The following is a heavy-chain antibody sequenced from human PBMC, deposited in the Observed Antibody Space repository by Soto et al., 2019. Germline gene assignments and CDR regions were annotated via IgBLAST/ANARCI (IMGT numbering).Heavy chain of an antibody. J-gene: IGHJ6*03. CDR2: IYDSGST. CDR3: ARGYCSSTSCFDERYYYYYMDV. D-gene: IGHD2-2*01. Sequence: SETLSLTCTVSGGSISSYYWSWIRQPPGKGLDWIGYIYDSGSTNYNPSLKSRVTISVDTSKIQFSLKLSSVTAADTAVYYCARGYCSSTSCFDERYYYYYMDVWGRGTTVTVSS. CDR1: GGSISSYY. V-gene: IGHV4-59*01.